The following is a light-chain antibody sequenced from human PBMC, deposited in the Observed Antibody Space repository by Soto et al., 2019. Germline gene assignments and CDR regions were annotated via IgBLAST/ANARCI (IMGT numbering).Light chain of an antibody. CDR2: DAS. CDR1: QNVRTNY. J-gene: IGKJ5*01. CDR3: QQRADCPIT. V-gene: IGKV3D-20*02. Sequence: EFVLTQSPGTLSLSPGERATLSCSASQNVRTNYLAWYQQKPGQAPRLLIYDASSRATGIPDRFSGGGSGTDFTLTISSLEPDDFAVYYCQQRADCPITFGQGTRLEIK.